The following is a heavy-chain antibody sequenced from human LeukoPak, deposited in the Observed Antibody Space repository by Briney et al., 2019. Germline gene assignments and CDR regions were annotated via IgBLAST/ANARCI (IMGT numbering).Heavy chain of an antibody. J-gene: IGHJ6*02. CDR3: AREQTTVTDDYYYYGMDV. Sequence: PGGSLRLSCAASGFTFSSYAMHWVRQAPGKGLEWVAVIWYDGSNKYYADSVKGRFTISRDNSKNTLYLQMNSLRAEDTAVYYCAREQTTVTDDYYYYGMDVWGQGTTVTVSS. CDR2: IWYDGSNK. V-gene: IGHV3-33*08. D-gene: IGHD4-4*01. CDR1: GFTFSSYA.